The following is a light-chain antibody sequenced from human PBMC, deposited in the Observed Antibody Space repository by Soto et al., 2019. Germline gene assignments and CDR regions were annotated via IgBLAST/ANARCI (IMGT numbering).Light chain of an antibody. CDR2: EVS. CDR3: SSYVSNITYV. CDR1: SXDVGSYDY. J-gene: IGLJ1*01. Sequence: QSVLTQPASVSGSPGQSITISCTGTSXDVGSYDYVSWYQHHPGKAPKLMIYEVSNRPSGVSNRFSGSKSGNTASLTISGLQAEDEADYYCSSYVSNITYVFGTGTKVTVL. V-gene: IGLV2-14*01.